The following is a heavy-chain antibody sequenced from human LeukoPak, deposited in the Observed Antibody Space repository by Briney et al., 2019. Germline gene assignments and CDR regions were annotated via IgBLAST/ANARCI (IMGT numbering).Heavy chain of an antibody. D-gene: IGHD6-13*01. J-gene: IGHJ6*02. CDR2: IYSGGST. V-gene: IGHV3-53*01. CDR3: ARGSPIDYSSSWYVLYYYYYGMDV. Sequence: GGSLRLSCAASGFTVSSNYMSWVRQAPGKGLEWVSVIYSGGSTYYADSVKGRFTISRDNSKNTLYLQMNSLRAEDTAVYYCARGSPIDYSSSWYVLYYYYYGMDVWGQGTTVTVSS. CDR1: GFTVSSNY.